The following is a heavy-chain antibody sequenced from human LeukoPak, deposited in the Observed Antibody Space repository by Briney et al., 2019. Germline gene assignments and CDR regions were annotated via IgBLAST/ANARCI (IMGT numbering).Heavy chain of an antibody. CDR1: GGTFTSYA. V-gene: IGHV1-69*13. D-gene: IGHD3-10*01. CDR3: ARGVPKRGSGSSNWFDP. Sequence: SVKVSCKASGGTFTSYAISWVRHAPGQGLEWLGGIIPIFGTANYAQKFQGRVTITADESTSTAYMELSSLRSEDTAVYYCARGVPKRGSGSSNWFDPWGQGTLVTVSS. J-gene: IGHJ5*02. CDR2: IIPIFGTA.